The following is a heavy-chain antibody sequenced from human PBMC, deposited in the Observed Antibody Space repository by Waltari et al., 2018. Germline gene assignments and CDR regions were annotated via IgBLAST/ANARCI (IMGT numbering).Heavy chain of an antibody. CDR1: GFTFSSYA. V-gene: IGHV3-23*01. D-gene: IGHD3-22*01. CDR3: APDSSGYSRGPPTDY. Sequence: EVQLLESGGGLVQPGGSLRLSCAASGFTFSSYAMRWVRQAPGKGLEWVSAISGSGGSTYYADSVKGRFTISRDNSKNTLYLQMNSLRAEDTAVYYCAPDSSGYSRGPPTDYWGQGTLVTVSS. CDR2: ISGSGGST. J-gene: IGHJ4*02.